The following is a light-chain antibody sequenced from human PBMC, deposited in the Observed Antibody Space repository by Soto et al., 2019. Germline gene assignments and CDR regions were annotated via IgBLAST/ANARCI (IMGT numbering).Light chain of an antibody. CDR3: ISYTSGSTLYV. V-gene: IGLV2-14*01. Sequence: QSALTQPASVSGSPGQSITISCTGTSNDVGGYNYVSWFQQHPGKAPKLMIYEVTNRPSGVSNRFSGSRSGNTASLTISGLQTEDEADYYCISYTSGSTLYVFGSGTKLTVL. CDR2: EVT. J-gene: IGLJ1*01. CDR1: SNDVGGYNY.